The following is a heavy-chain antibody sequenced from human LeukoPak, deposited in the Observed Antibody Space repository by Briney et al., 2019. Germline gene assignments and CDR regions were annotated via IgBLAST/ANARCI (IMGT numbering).Heavy chain of an antibody. D-gene: IGHD3-16*01. J-gene: IGHJ4*02. CDR1: GFTFSSYE. Sequence: GGSLRLSCAASGFTFSSYEMNWVRQAPGKGLEWVSYISSSGSTIYYADSVKGRFTISRDNARNSLYLQMNSLRAEDTAVYYCAKDGGYYDYVWGSYKFGYFDYWGQGTLVTVSS. CDR3: AKDGGYYDYVWGSYKFGYFDY. V-gene: IGHV3-48*03. CDR2: ISSSGSTI.